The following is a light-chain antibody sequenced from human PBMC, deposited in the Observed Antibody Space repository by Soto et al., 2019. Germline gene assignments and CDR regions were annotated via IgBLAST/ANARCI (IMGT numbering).Light chain of an antibody. V-gene: IGLV1-51*01. Sequence: QSVLTQPTSVSAAPGQTVTISCSGSSSNVGSKYVSWYQQIPATAPKLLIYENDKRPSGVPDRISGSKSGTSATLAITGLQTGDEANYYCVSWDTSLSGKVFGGGTKLTVL. CDR2: END. CDR3: VSWDTSLSGKV. CDR1: SSNVGSKY. J-gene: IGLJ2*01.